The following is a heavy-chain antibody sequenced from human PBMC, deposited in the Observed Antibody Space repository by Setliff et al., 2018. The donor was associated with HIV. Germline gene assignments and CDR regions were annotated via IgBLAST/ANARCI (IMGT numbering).Heavy chain of an antibody. Sequence: AGGSLRLSCAASGFNFNYSWMHWVRQAPGEGLVWVSRIHYDGTASYADSVKGRFTISRDNAKSTLDLQMNSLRVEDTAVYFCASDGSLPDYWGRGTLVTVSS. J-gene: IGHJ4*02. CDR2: IHYDGTAS. V-gene: IGHV3-74*01. D-gene: IGHD5-12*01. CDR3: ASDGSLPDY. CDR1: GFNFNYSW.